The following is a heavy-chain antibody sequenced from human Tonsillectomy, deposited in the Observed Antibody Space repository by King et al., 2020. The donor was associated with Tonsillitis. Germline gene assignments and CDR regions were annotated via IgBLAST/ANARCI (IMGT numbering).Heavy chain of an antibody. Sequence: QLQESGPGLVKPSQTLSLTCTVSGGSISSAGYYWSWIRQHPRKGLEWIWYISYIGNTFYNPSLKSRLTISLDTSKNQFSLKVTSVNAADTAVYYCASTTPPYYYYYMDVWGKGTTVTVSS. J-gene: IGHJ6*03. CDR2: ISYIGNT. CDR1: GGSISSAGYY. V-gene: IGHV4-31*03. D-gene: IGHD1-1*01. CDR3: ASTTPPYYYYYMDV.